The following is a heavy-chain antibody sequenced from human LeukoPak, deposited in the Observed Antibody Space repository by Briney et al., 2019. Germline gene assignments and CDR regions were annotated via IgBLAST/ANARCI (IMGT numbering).Heavy chain of an antibody. CDR3: ARVSTSYYFDY. CDR2: ISSSGSTI. D-gene: IGHD2-2*01. Sequence: GGSLRLSCAASGFTFSSYEMNWVRQAPGKGLEWVSYISSSGSTIYYADSVKGRFTISRDNAKNSLYLQMNGLRAEDTAVYYCARVSTSYYFDYWGQGTLVTVSS. V-gene: IGHV3-48*03. CDR1: GFTFSSYE. J-gene: IGHJ4*02.